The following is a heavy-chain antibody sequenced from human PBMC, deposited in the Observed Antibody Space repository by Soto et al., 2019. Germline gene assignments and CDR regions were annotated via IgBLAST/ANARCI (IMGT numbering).Heavy chain of an antibody. CDR2: ISAYNGNT. Sequence: QVQLVQSGAEVKKPGASVKVSCKASGYTFTSYGIIWVRQAPGQGLEWMGWISAYNGNTNYAQKLQGRVTMTTDTXTSTAYMEPRSLRSDDTAVYYCARPGYYDSSGYKRGKAFEIWGQGTMVTVSS. D-gene: IGHD3-22*01. V-gene: IGHV1-18*01. CDR1: GYTFTSYG. CDR3: ARPGYYDSSGYKRGKAFEI. J-gene: IGHJ3*02.